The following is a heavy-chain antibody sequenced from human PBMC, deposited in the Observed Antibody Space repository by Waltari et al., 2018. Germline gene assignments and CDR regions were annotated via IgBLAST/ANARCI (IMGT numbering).Heavy chain of an antibody. J-gene: IGHJ4*02. CDR1: GGSISSSSYY. D-gene: IGHD3-10*01. V-gene: IGHV4-39*01. Sequence: QLQLQESGPGLVKTSETLFLTCTVSGGSISSSSYYWGWIRQPPGKGLEWIGSIFYGGTTYYNPSLKSRVTISIDTSKNQFSLKLRSVTAADTAVYYCARSTSGSLYNFDYWGQGTLVTVSS. CDR3: ARSTSGSLYNFDY. CDR2: IFYGGTT.